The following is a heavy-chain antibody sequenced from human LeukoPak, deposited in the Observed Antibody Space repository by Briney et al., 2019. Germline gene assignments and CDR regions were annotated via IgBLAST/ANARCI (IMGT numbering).Heavy chain of an antibody. CDR2: ISGSGGST. D-gene: IGHD3-10*01. J-gene: IGHJ4*02. Sequence: PGGSLRLTCAASGFTFSSYAMSWVRQAPGKGLEWVSAISGSGGSTYYADSVKGRFTISRDNSKNTLYLQMGSLRAEDMAVYYCARVGVYYGSGSYYDYWGQGTLVTVSS. CDR1: GFTFSSYA. CDR3: ARVGVYYGSGSYYDY. V-gene: IGHV3-23*01.